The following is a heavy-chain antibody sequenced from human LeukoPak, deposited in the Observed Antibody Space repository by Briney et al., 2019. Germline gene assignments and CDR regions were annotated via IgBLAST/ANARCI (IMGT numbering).Heavy chain of an antibody. V-gene: IGHV3-7*03. CDR2: IKQDGGEK. CDR1: GFTFSSYW. D-gene: IGHD1-26*01. Sequence: GGSLRLSCAASGFTFSSYWMSWVRQAPGKGLEWVANIKQDGGEKYYVDSVKGRFIISRDNAKNSMYLQMNSLRAEDTAVYYCARDKIVGATKFDYWGQGTLVTVSS. CDR3: ARDKIVGATKFDY. J-gene: IGHJ4*02.